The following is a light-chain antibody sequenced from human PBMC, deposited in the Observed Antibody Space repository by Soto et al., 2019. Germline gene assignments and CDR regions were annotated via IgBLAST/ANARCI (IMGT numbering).Light chain of an antibody. V-gene: IGKV3-20*01. CDR3: RQYGSSWT. CDR1: QSVSSSY. J-gene: IGKJ1*01. Sequence: EIVLTQSPGTLSLSPGERATLSCRASQSVSSSYLAWYQQKLGQAPRLLIYGAFSRATGIPDRFSGSGSGTDFTLTISRLEPEDFAVYYCRQYGSSWTFGQGTKVEIK. CDR2: GAF.